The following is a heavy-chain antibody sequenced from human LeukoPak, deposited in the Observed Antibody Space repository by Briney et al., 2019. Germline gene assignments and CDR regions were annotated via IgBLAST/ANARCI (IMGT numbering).Heavy chain of an antibody. CDR1: GFTFSSYS. Sequence: GGSLRLSCAASGFTFSSYSMNWVRQAPGKGLEWVSSISSSSSYIYYADSVKGRFTISRDNAKNSLYLQMNSLRAEDTAVYYRARGELSSSGTYDAFDIWGQGTMVTVSS. J-gene: IGHJ3*02. CDR3: ARGELSSSGTYDAFDI. D-gene: IGHD6-6*01. CDR2: ISSSSSYI. V-gene: IGHV3-21*01.